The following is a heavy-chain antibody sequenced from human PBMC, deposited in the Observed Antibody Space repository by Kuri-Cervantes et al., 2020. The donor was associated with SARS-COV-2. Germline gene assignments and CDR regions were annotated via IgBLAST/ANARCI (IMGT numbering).Heavy chain of an antibody. V-gene: IGHV3-21*01. J-gene: IGHJ6*03. D-gene: IGHD4-11*01. CDR3: ARDRRISYSNYWRDYYYYMDV. Sequence: GESLKISCAASGFTFSNYAMSWVRQAPGKGLEWVSSISSSSSYIYYADSVKGRFTISRDNAKNSLYLQMNSLRAEDTAVYYCARDRRISYSNYWRDYYYYMDVWGKGTTVTVSS. CDR2: ISSSSSYI. CDR1: GFTFSNYA.